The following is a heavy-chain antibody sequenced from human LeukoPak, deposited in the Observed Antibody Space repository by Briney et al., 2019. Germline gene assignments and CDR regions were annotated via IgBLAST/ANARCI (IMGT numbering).Heavy chain of an antibody. V-gene: IGHV5-51*01. J-gene: IGHJ4*02. CDR2: IYPGDSDT. Sequence: GESLKISCKGSGYRFTSYWIGWVRQMPGKGLEWMGIIYPGDSDTRYSPSFQGQVTISADRSTSTAYLQWSSLKASDTAMYYCARHMTTAISPFDYWGQGSLVTVSS. D-gene: IGHD4-23*01. CDR1: GYRFTSYW. CDR3: ARHMTTAISPFDY.